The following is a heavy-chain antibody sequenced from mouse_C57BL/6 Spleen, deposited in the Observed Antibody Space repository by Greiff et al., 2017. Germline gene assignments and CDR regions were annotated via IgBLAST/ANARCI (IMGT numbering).Heavy chain of an antibody. CDR1: GYAFTNYL. Sequence: VQLQESGAELVRPGTSVKVSCKASGYAFTNYLIEWVKQRPGQGLEWIGVINPGSGGTNYNEKFKGKATLTADKSSSTAYMQLSSLTSEDSAVYFCARSTVVDYWYFDVWGTGTTVTVSS. CDR3: ARSTVVDYWYFDV. CDR2: INPGSGGT. J-gene: IGHJ1*03. D-gene: IGHD1-1*01. V-gene: IGHV1-54*01.